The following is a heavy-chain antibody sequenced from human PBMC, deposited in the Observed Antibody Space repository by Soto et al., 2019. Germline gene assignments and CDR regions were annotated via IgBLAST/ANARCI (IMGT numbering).Heavy chain of an antibody. V-gene: IGHV1-18*01. Sequence: GASVKVSCKASGDTFTSYGISWVRQAPGQGLEWMGWISAYNGNTNYAQKLQGRVTMTTDTSTSTAYMELRSLRSDDTAVYYCARDHRLRDFWSGYSAWGQGTLVTVSS. CDR2: ISAYNGNT. CDR3: ARDHRLRDFWSGYSA. J-gene: IGHJ5*02. CDR1: GDTFTSYG. D-gene: IGHD3-3*01.